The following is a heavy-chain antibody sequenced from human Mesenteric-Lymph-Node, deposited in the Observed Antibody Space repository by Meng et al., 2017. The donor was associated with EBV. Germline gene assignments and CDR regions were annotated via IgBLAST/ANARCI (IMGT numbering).Heavy chain of an antibody. J-gene: IGHJ4*02. CDR1: GFTFSSYW. CDR2: INSDGSSI. Sequence: EVQLEESGGGLVQPGGSLRLSCAASGFTFSSYWMHWVRQAPGKGLVWVSRINSDGSSINYADSVKGRFTISRDNAKNTLYLQMNSLRAEDTAVYYCAKDRKFSGYDYWGQGTLVTVSS. D-gene: IGHD5-12*01. V-gene: IGHV3-74*01. CDR3: AKDRKFSGYDY.